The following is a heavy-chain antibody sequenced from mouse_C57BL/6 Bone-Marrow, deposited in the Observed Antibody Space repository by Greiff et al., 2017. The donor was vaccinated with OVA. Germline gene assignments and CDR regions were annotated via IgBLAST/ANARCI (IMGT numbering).Heavy chain of an antibody. CDR2: ISSGGDYI. D-gene: IGHD2-4*01. CDR1: GFTFSSYA. Sequence: EVQVVESGEGLVKPGGSLKLSCAASGFTFSSYAMSWVRQTPEKRLEWVAYISSGGDYIYYADTVKGRFTISRDNARNTLYLQMSSLKSEDTAMYYCTRVYYDYDGPWFAYWGQGTLVTVSA. CDR3: TRVYYDYDGPWFAY. V-gene: IGHV5-9-1*02. J-gene: IGHJ3*01.